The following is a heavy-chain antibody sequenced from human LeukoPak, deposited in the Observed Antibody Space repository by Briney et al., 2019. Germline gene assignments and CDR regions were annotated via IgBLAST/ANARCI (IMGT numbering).Heavy chain of an antibody. CDR2: VYYRGST. D-gene: IGHD1-26*01. Sequence: SQTLSLTCTLSPASISIAGSCSGSIRQHPGKGLEWIGYVYYRGSTYYNPSLKSRVTISVDTSQNPLVLKLSTANAVDTATYYCARERVLASVGAYVVPYTDYSGQGTLVTVSS. J-gene: IGHJ4*02. CDR1: PASISIAGSC. V-gene: IGHV4-31*03. CDR3: ARERVLASVGAYVVPYTDY.